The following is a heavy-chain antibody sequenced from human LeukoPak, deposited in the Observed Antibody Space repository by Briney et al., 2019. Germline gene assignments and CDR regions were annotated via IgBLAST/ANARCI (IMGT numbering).Heavy chain of an antibody. Sequence: GGSLRLWGAGSGCTFGDGARHWVRQAPVKGLEWGSGSSWNSGSIGYADAVKGRFTIARDNAKNSLYRQVNSLRAEDTALSSCALSSVPRATACYFDYWGQGTLVTVSS. CDR1: GCTFGDGA. V-gene: IGHV3-9*01. J-gene: IGHJ4*02. D-gene: IGHD5-18*01. CDR2: SSWNSGSI. CDR3: ALSSVPRATACYFDY.